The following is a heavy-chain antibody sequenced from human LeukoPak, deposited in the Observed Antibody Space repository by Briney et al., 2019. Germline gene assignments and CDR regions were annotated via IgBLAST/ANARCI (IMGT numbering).Heavy chain of an antibody. CDR1: GFTFSTFG. V-gene: IGHV3-30*02. D-gene: IGHD3-22*01. CDR3: VKDDFYDATEA. Sequence: GGSLRLSCAASGFTFSTFGMHWVRQAPGKGLEWVAFIRYDGSNQYYEDSVKGRFTISRDNSKNKVYLEMNRLRPEDSALYYCVKDDFYDATEAWGRGTLVTASS. CDR2: IRYDGSNQ. J-gene: IGHJ5*02.